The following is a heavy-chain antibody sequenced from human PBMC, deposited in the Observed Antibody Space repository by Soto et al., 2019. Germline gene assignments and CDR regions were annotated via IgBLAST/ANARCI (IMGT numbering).Heavy chain of an antibody. Sequence: ASVKVSCKASGGTFSSYAISWVRQAPGQGLEWMGGIIPIFGIANYAQKFQGRVTITADKSTSTAYMELSSLRSEDTAVYYCARAPPSSGWSKYFDYWGQGTLVTVSS. CDR2: IIPIFGIA. V-gene: IGHV1-69*10. CDR3: ARAPPSSGWSKYFDY. J-gene: IGHJ4*02. CDR1: GGTFSSYA. D-gene: IGHD6-19*01.